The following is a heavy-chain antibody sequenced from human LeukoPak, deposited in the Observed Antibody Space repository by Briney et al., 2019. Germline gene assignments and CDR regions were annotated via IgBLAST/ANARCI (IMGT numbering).Heavy chain of an antibody. D-gene: IGHD3-10*01. J-gene: IGHJ6*02. Sequence: ASVKVSCKASGYAFTGYYMHWVRQAPGQGLEWMGWINPNSGGTNYAQKFQGWVTMTRDTSISTAYMELSRLRSDDTAVYYCARDGGSGSYYYYGMDVWGQGTTVTVSS. CDR1: GYAFTGYY. V-gene: IGHV1-2*04. CDR3: ARDGGSGSYYYYGMDV. CDR2: INPNSGGT.